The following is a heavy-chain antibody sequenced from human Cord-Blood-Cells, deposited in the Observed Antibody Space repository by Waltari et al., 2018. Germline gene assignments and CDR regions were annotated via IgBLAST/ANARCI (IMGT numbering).Heavy chain of an antibody. CDR2: INPNSGGT. V-gene: IGHV1-2*02. CDR3: AREGVMVGYDSSGYYYAFDI. J-gene: IGHJ3*02. CDR1: GYTFTGYY. Sequence: QVQLVQSGAEVKKPGASVKVSCKASGYTFTGYYMPWVRQAPGQGLEWMGWINPNSGGTNYAQKFQGRVTMTRDTSISTAYMELSRLRSDDTAVYYCAREGVMVGYDSSGYYYAFDIWGQGTMVTVSS. D-gene: IGHD3-22*01.